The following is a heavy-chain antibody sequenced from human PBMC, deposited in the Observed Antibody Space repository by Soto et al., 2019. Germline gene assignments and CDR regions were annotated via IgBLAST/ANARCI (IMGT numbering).Heavy chain of an antibody. CDR2: IYHSGST. CDR3: ARGPYCSSTSCYGRRSSFDY. V-gene: IGHV4-34*01. J-gene: IGHJ4*02. D-gene: IGHD2-2*01. CDR1: GGSFSGYY. Sequence: QVQLQQWGAGLLKPSETLSLTCAVYGGSFSGYYWSWIRQPPGKGLEWIGEIYHSGSTNYNPSIKSRVTISVDTSKNQFSLKLSSVTAADTGVYYCARGPYCSSTSCYGRRSSFDYWGQGTLVTVSS.